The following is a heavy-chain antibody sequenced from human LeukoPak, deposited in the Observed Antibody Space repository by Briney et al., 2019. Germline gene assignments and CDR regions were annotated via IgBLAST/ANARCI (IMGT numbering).Heavy chain of an antibody. CDR2: IYYSGST. CDR1: GGSLSSNY. CDR3: ARHKGVAASGGAFDI. J-gene: IGHJ3*02. D-gene: IGHD2-15*01. V-gene: IGHV4-59*08. Sequence: SETLSLTCTVSGGSLSSNYWSWLRQPPGKGLEWIGYIYYSGSTNNNPSLNSRVTMSVDTSKNQFSLKLSSVTAADTAVYYCARHKGVAASGGAFDIWGQGTMVTVSS.